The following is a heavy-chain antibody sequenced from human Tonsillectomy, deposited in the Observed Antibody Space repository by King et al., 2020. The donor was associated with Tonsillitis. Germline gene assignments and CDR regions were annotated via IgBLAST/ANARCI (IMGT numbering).Heavy chain of an antibody. D-gene: IGHD3-10*01. V-gene: IGHV2-5*02. CDR1: GFSLSTSGVG. Sequence: ITLKESGPTLVKPTQTLTLTCTFSGFSLSTSGVGVGWIRQPPGKALEWLALIYWDDDKRYSPSLKSRLTITKDPSKNQVGLTMTDMDPVDTATYYCAHRTRTGTKEGDVPFDYWGQGTLVTVSS. CDR2: IYWDDDK. CDR3: AHRTRTGTKEGDVPFDY. J-gene: IGHJ4*02.